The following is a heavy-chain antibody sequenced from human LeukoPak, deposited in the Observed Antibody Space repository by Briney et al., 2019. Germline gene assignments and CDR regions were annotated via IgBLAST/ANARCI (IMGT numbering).Heavy chain of an antibody. Sequence: PGRSLRLSCTASGFTFNDYAMSWFRQAPGKGLEWVGFIRSKTYGGTTEYAASVKGRFTISRDDSKSIAYLQMNSLKTEDTAVYYCSRVGKFFWDFDYWGQGTLVTVSS. CDR1: GFTFNDYA. V-gene: IGHV3-49*03. CDR3: SRVGKFFWDFDY. CDR2: IRSKTYGGTT. D-gene: IGHD3-3*01. J-gene: IGHJ4*02.